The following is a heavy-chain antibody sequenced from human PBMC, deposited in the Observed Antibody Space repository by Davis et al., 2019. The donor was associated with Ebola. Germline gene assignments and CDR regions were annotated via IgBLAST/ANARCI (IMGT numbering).Heavy chain of an antibody. CDR2: ISGSGGST. V-gene: IGHV3-23*01. CDR1: GFTFSSYA. J-gene: IGHJ6*02. D-gene: IGHD6-25*01. Sequence: PGGSLRLSCAASGFTFSSYAMRWVRQAPGKGLEWVSAISGSGGSTYYADSVKGRFTISRDNSKNTLYLQMNSLRAEDTAVYYCAGGAAASYYYYGMDVWGQGTTVTVSS. CDR3: AGGAAASYYYYGMDV.